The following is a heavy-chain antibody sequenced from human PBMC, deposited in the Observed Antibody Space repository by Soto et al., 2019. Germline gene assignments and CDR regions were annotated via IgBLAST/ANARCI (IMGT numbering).Heavy chain of an antibody. CDR2: INSNGATT. J-gene: IGHJ5*02. V-gene: IGHV3-11*01. CDR3: ARDAWRGP. Sequence: SCWRWIRQPPGKGLEWVADINSNGATTHYADSVKGRFTISRDNAKKSLYLQMNSLIDDDTAVYYCARDAWRGPSGQPILVTVSS. CDR1: SC.